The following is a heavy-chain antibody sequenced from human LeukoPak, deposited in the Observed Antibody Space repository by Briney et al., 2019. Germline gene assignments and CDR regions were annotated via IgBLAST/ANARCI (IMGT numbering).Heavy chain of an antibody. D-gene: IGHD2-2*01. CDR1: GFTFDDYA. CDR3: AKARYCSSTSCYWDY. CDR2: ISWNSGSI. V-gene: IGHV3-9*03. J-gene: IGHJ4*02. Sequence: SLRLSCAASGFTFDDYAMHWVRQAPRKGLEWVSGISWNSGSIGYADSVKGRFTISRDNAKNSLYLQMNSLRAEDMALYYCAKARYCSSTSCYWDYWGQGTLVTVSS.